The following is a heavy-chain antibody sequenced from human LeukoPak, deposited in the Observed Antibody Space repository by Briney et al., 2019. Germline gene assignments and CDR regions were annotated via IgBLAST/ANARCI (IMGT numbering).Heavy chain of an antibody. V-gene: IGHV3-23*01. Sequence: PGGSLRLSCAASGFTFSSYALSWVRQAPGKGLEWVSAISDNGGTTFYADSVKGRFTITRDNSKNTLYVQMNSLRGEDTAVYYCARRNFFDYWGQGTLVTVSS. CDR2: ISDNGGTT. J-gene: IGHJ4*02. CDR1: GFTFSSYA. CDR3: ARRNFFDY.